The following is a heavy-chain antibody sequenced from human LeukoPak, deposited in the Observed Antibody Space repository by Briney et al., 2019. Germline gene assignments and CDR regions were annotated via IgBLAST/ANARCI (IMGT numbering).Heavy chain of an antibody. D-gene: IGHD6-6*01. CDR1: GSSISSYY. CDR2: IYTSGST. CDR3: ARHAYSSSSVFTYYFDY. Sequence: PSETLSLTCTVSGSSISSYYWSWIRQPPGKGLEWIGYIYTSGSTNYNPPLKSRVTISVDTSKNQYSLKLTSVTAADTAVYYCARHAYSSSSVFTYYFDYWGQGTLVTVSS. J-gene: IGHJ4*02. V-gene: IGHV4-4*09.